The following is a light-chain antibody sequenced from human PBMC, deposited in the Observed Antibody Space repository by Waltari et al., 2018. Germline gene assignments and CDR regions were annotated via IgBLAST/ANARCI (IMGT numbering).Light chain of an antibody. CDR1: SSDVGSYNL. V-gene: IGLV2-23*01. Sequence: QSALTQTASVSGSPGQSITISCTGPSSDVGSYNLVSWYQQHPGKVPKFMIYEGSERPSGVSNRFSGTKSGNTATLTISGLQAEDEADYYCCSYAGSNSWVFGGGTKLTVV. CDR2: EGS. CDR3: CSYAGSNSWV. J-gene: IGLJ3*02.